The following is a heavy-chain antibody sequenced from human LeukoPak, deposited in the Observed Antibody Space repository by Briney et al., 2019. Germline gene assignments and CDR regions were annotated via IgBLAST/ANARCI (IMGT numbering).Heavy chain of an antibody. D-gene: IGHD3-3*01. CDR3: ARDLLDFWSGYLDYGMDV. V-gene: IGHV3-48*02. CDR2: ISSSSSTI. J-gene: IGHJ6*02. CDR1: GFTFSSYS. Sequence: GGSLRLSCAASGFTFSSYSMNWVRQAPGKGLEWVSYISSSSSTIYYADSVKGRFTIPRDNAKNPLYLQMNSLRDEDTAVYYCARDLLDFWSGYLDYGMDVWGQGTTVTVSS.